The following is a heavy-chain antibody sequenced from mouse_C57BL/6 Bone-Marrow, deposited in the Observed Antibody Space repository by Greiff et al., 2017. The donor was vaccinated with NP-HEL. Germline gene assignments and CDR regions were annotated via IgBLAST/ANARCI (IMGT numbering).Heavy chain of an antibody. Sequence: QVQLQQSGAELVRPGASVTLSCKASGYTFTDYEMHWVKQTPVHGLEWIGAIDPETGGTAYNQTFKGKAILTADKSSSTAYMELRSLTSEDSAVYYCTVWNFDYWGQGTTLTVSS. CDR1: GYTFTDYE. CDR2: IDPETGGT. CDR3: TVWNFDY. V-gene: IGHV1-15*01. J-gene: IGHJ2*01. D-gene: IGHD2-10*02.